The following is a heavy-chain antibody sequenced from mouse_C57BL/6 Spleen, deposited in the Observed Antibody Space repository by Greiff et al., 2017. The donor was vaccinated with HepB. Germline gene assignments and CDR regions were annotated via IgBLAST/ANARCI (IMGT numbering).Heavy chain of an antibody. CDR2: ISYDGSN. CDR1: GYSITSGYY. D-gene: IGHD3-1*01. CDR3: ARDRDWMDY. V-gene: IGHV3-6*01. Sequence: EVQLVESGPGLVKPSQSLSLTCSVTGYSITSGYYRNWTRQFPGNKLEWMGYISYDGSNNYNPTLKNRISITRDTSKNQFFLKLNSVTTEDTATYYCARDRDWMDYWGQGTSVTVSS. J-gene: IGHJ4*01.